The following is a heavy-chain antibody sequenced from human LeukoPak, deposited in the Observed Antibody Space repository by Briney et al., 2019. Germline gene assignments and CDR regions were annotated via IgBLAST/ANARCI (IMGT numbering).Heavy chain of an antibody. CDR1: GGSISSSSYY. V-gene: IGHV4-39*01. CDR2: MDYSGST. J-gene: IGHJ4*02. CDR3: AVVRGYFDY. Sequence: PSETLSLTCTVSGGSISSSSYYWGWIRQPPGKGLEWIGSMDYSGSTYFYPSLKSRVAISVGTSKNQFSLKLSSVTAADTAVYYCAVVRGYFDYWGQGTLVTVSS. D-gene: IGHD3-10*01.